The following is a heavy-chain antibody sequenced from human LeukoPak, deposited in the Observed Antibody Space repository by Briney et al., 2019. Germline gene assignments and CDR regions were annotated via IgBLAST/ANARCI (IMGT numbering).Heavy chain of an antibody. V-gene: IGHV1-2*02. D-gene: IGHD5-12*01. CDR2: INPNTGGT. Sequence: ASVKVSCKASGYNFTGYYLHWVRQAPGQGLEWMGWINPNTGGTNYAQKFQGRVTMTRDTSISTAYMELSRLRSDDTAVYYCARFYSGYGNYYYYMDVWGKGTTVTVSS. J-gene: IGHJ6*03. CDR3: ARFYSGYGNYYYYMDV. CDR1: GYNFTGYY.